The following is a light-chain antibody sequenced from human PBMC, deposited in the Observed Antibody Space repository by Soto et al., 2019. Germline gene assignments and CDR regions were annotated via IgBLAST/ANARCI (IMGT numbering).Light chain of an antibody. Sequence: QSALTQPASVSGSPGQSITISCTGTSSDVGGYNYVSWYQQHPGKAPKLMIYDVSNRPSGVSNRFSGSKSGNTASLTISGLQAEDEADYCCSSYTSNSPLYVFGPGTKPTVL. CDR3: SSYTSNSPLYV. V-gene: IGLV2-14*01. CDR1: SSDVGGYNY. J-gene: IGLJ1*01. CDR2: DVS.